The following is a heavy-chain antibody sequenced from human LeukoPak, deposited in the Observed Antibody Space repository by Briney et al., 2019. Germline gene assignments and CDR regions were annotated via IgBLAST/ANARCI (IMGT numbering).Heavy chain of an antibody. Sequence: ASVTVSCKASGYTFTGYYMHWVRQAPGQGLEWMGWINPNSGGTNYAQKFQGRVTMTRDTSISTAYMELSRLRSDDTAVYYCARGGRYCSGGSCYLSEDYWGQGTLVTVSS. D-gene: IGHD2-15*01. J-gene: IGHJ4*02. CDR2: INPNSGGT. CDR1: GYTFTGYY. V-gene: IGHV1-2*02. CDR3: ARGGRYCSGGSCYLSEDY.